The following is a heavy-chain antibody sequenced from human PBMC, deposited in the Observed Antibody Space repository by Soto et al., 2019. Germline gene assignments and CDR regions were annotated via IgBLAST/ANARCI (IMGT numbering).Heavy chain of an antibody. Sequence: VQLVESGGGVVQPGRSLRLSCAASGFTFSSYGMHWVRQAPGKGLEWVAVISYDGSNKYYADSVKGRFTISRDNSKNTLYLQMNSLRAEDTAVYYCAKDFAQGPAFDIWGQGTMVTVSS. CDR1: GFTFSSYG. V-gene: IGHV3-30*18. J-gene: IGHJ3*02. CDR3: AKDFAQGPAFDI. CDR2: ISYDGSNK.